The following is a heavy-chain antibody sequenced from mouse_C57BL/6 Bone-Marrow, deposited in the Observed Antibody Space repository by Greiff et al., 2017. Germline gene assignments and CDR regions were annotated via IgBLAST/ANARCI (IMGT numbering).Heavy chain of an antibody. V-gene: IGHV2-9-1*01. Sequence: VQVVESGPGLVAPSQSLSITCTVSGFSLTSYAISWVRQPPGKGLEWLGVIWTGGGTHYNSAPKSRLSISKDNSKSQVFLKMNSLQTDDTARYYCASHYAMDYWGQGTSVTVSA. CDR1: GFSLTSYA. CDR2: IWTGGGT. J-gene: IGHJ4*01. CDR3: ASHYAMDY.